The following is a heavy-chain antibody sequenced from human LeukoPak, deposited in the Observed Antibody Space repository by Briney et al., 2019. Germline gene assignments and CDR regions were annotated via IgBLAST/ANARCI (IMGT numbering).Heavy chain of an antibody. D-gene: IGHD3-10*01. CDR1: GYTFTCYY. V-gene: IGHV1-2*02. Sequence: GASVKVSCKASGYTFTCYYMHWVRQAPGQGLEWMEWINPNSGGTNYAQKFQGRVTMTRDTSISTAYMELSRLRSDDTAVYYCARGSISDLWLGEPLGGYWGQGTLVTVSS. CDR3: ARGSISDLWLGEPLGGY. J-gene: IGHJ4*02. CDR2: INPNSGGT.